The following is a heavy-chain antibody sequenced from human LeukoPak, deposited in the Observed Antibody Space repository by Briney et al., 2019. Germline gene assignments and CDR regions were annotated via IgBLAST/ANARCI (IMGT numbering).Heavy chain of an antibody. CDR1: GGSVSSGTYY. CDR2: IYYSGST. J-gene: IGHJ4*02. CDR3: ARDRVRGNSNPFFDY. V-gene: IGHV4-61*01. Sequence: PSETLSLTCTVSGGSVSSGTYYWSWIRQPPGKGLEWIGYIYYSGSTNYDPSLKSRVTISVDTSKNQFSLKLSSVTAADTAVYYCARDRVRGNSNPFFDYWGQGTLVTVSS. D-gene: IGHD4-11*01.